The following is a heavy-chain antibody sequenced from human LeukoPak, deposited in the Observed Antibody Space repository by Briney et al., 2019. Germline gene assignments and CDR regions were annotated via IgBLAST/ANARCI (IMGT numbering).Heavy chain of an antibody. CDR2: ISDSGSSI. V-gene: IGHV3-11*04. Sequence: GGSLRLSCAASGLTVSDSYMSWIRQAPGKGLEWVSYISDSGSSIYYADSVKGRFTISRDNAKNSLYLQMNSLRAEDTAVYYCARGSLEWGGTFDIWGQGTMVTVSS. D-gene: IGHD3-3*01. CDR3: ARGSLEWGGTFDI. J-gene: IGHJ3*02. CDR1: GLTVSDSY.